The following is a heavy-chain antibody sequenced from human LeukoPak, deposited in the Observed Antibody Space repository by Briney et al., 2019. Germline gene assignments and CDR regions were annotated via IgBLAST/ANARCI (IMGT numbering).Heavy chain of an antibody. D-gene: IGHD2-15*01. CDR1: GGSISSGSYY. V-gene: IGHV4-39*07. Sequence: PSESLSLTCTVSGGSISSGSYYWSWIRQPPGKGLEWIGSIYYSGSTYYNTSLKSRVTISVDTSKNQFSLKLSSVTAADTAVYYCARLKDPSWGQGTLVTVSS. J-gene: IGHJ5*02. CDR2: IYYSGST. CDR3: ARLKDPS.